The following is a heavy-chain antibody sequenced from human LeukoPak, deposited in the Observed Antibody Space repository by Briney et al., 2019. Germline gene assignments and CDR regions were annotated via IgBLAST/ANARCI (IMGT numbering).Heavy chain of an antibody. V-gene: IGHV1-69*13. D-gene: IGHD1-26*01. CDR2: TIPIFGTA. CDR1: GGTFSSYA. Sequence: GASVKVSCKASGGTFSSYAISWVRQAPGRGLEWMGGTIPIFGTANYAQKFQGRVTITADESTSTAYMELSSLRSEDTAVYYCARGDVGRNYYYMDVWGKGTTVTVSS. CDR3: ARGDVGRNYYYMDV. J-gene: IGHJ6*03.